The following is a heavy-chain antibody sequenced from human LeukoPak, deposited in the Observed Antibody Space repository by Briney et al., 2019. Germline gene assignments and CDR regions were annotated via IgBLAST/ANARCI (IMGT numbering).Heavy chain of an antibody. CDR3: AKVSSFYGMDV. CDR2: IHSNGGKT. J-gene: IGHJ6*02. D-gene: IGHD6-6*01. CDR1: GFIFSTSG. Sequence: GGSLRLSCAASGFIFSTSGMSWVRQAPDRGLEWVSSIHSNGGKTYYADSVKGRFTISRDNSKNTLYLQMNSLRAEDTAVYYCAKVSSFYGMDVWGQGTTVTVSS. V-gene: IGHV3-23*01.